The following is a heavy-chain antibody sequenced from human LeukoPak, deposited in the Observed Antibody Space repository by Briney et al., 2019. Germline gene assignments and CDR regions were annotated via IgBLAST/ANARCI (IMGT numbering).Heavy chain of an antibody. Sequence: ASVTVSCKASGYTFTGYYIHWVRPAPGQGLEWVGWINPKSGGTNYEQKFQGRVTMTSDTSISTAYIELSRLRSDDTAVYYCASWGYDFWSGYYKYYFDYWGQGTLVTVSS. CDR3: ASWGYDFWSGYYKYYFDY. J-gene: IGHJ4*02. V-gene: IGHV1-2*02. CDR2: INPKSGGT. D-gene: IGHD3-3*01. CDR1: GYTFTGYY.